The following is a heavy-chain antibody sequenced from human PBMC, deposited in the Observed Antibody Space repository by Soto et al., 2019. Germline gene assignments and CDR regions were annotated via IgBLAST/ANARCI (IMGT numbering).Heavy chain of an antibody. Sequence: QVQLVESGGGVVQPGRSLRLSCAASGFTFSSYGMHWVRQAPGKGLEWVAVISYDGSNKYYADSVKGRFTISRDNSKNTLYLQLNGLRAEDTAVYYCAKAPSEVVGAGGGYGMHVWGQGTTVTVSS. J-gene: IGHJ6*02. V-gene: IGHV3-30*18. CDR1: GFTFSSYG. CDR2: ISYDGSNK. CDR3: AKAPSEVVGAGGGYGMHV. D-gene: IGHD2-15*01.